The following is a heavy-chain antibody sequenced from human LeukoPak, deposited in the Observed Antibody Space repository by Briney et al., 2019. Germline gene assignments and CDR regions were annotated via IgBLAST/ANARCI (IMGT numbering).Heavy chain of an antibody. D-gene: IGHD6-6*01. J-gene: IGHJ4*02. CDR3: AREHSSSSYYFDY. Sequence: GGSLRLSCAASGFTFSDHYMTWIRQAPGKGLEWVSHISSVGTSRYYADSVKGRFTISRDNTKKSLYLQVNSLRAEGTAVYYCAREHSSSSYYFDYWGQGTLVTVSS. CDR1: GFTFSDHY. V-gene: IGHV3-11*01. CDR2: ISSVGTSR.